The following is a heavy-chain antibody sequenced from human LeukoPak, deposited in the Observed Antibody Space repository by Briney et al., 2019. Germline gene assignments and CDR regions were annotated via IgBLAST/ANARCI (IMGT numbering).Heavy chain of an antibody. Sequence: ASVKVSCKASGYTFTGYYMHWVRQAPGQGLEWIGWINPNSGGTNYAQKFQGWVTMTRDTSISTAYMELSRLRSDDTAVYYCARTNGGGSGSYYDPFDIWGQGTMVTVSS. CDR1: GYTFTGYY. CDR3: ARTNGGGSGSYYDPFDI. J-gene: IGHJ3*02. V-gene: IGHV1-2*04. D-gene: IGHD3-10*01. CDR2: INPNSGGT.